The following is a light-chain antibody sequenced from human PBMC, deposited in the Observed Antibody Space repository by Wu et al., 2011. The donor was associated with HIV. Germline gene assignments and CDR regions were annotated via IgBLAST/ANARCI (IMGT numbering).Light chain of an antibody. V-gene: IGKV3-20*01. Sequence: SQSVTNNLAWYQQNLARLPRLLLYGASSRATGIPDRFTGSGSGTDFTFTIARLEPEDFAVYYCHQYSSLPSTFGQGTKVEFK. J-gene: IGKJ1*01. CDR1: QSVTNN. CDR3: HQYSSLPST. CDR2: GAS.